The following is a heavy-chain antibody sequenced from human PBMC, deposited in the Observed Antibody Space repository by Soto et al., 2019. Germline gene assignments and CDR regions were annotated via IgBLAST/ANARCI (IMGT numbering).Heavy chain of an antibody. CDR2: IYSSGST. Sequence: PSETLSLTCTVSGGSISNYYWNWIRQSPGKGLEWIGYIYSSGSTHYNPSLQNRVTISVDRSKNQFSLKLSSVTAADTAVYYCARVPTPWGQGTLVTVSS. CDR1: GGSISNYY. CDR3: ARVPTP. D-gene: IGHD2-2*01. V-gene: IGHV4-59*12. J-gene: IGHJ5*02.